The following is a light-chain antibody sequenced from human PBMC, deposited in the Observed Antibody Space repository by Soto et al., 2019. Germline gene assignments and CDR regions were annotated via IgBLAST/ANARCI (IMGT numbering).Light chain of an antibody. CDR3: QQFNYWPPIT. Sequence: EIVLTHSPAILSVSPGEIATLSCRTSQSVTRSLDWLQQKPGRAPRLLIYGASTRATGIPARFSGSGSGTEFTLTISSLQSEDFAVYYCQQFNYWPPITFGQGTRLEIK. CDR2: GAS. V-gene: IGKV3-15*01. J-gene: IGKJ5*01. CDR1: QSVTRS.